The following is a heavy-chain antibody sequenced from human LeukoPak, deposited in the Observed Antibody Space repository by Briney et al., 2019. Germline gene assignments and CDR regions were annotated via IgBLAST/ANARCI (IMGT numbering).Heavy chain of an antibody. J-gene: IGHJ4*02. D-gene: IGHD2/OR15-2a*01. Sequence: SETLSLTCTVSGGSISSYYWSWTRQPPGKGLEWIGYIYYSGSTNYNPSLKSRVTISVDTSKNQFSLKLSSVTAADTAVYYCARGVEYRNSPFDYWGQGTLVTVSS. CDR2: IYYSGST. V-gene: IGHV4-59*01. CDR1: GGSISSYY. CDR3: ARGVEYRNSPFDY.